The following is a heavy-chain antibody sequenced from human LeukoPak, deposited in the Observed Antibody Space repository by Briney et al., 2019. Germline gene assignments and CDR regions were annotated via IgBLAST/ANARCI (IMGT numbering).Heavy chain of an antibody. J-gene: IGHJ4*02. Sequence: GGSLRLSCAASGFTFSSYAMSWVRQAPGKGLEWVSAISGSGGSTYYADSVKGRFTISRDNSKNTLYLQMNSLRAEDTAVYYCAKDEAKGYCSGGSCNDYWGQGTLVTVSS. CDR1: GFTFSSYA. D-gene: IGHD2-15*01. CDR3: AKDEAKGYCSGGSCNDY. V-gene: IGHV3-23*01. CDR2: ISGSGGST.